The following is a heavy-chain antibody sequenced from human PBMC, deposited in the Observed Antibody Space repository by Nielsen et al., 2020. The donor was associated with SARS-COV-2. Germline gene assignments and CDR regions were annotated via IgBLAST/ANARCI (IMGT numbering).Heavy chain of an antibody. CDR1: GGTFSSYA. CDR2: IIPIFGTA. D-gene: IGHD3-3*01. V-gene: IGHV1-69*13. Sequence: SVKVSCKASGGTFSSYAISWVRQAPGQGLEWMGGIIPIFGTANYAQKFQGRVTITADESTSTAYMELSSLRSEDTAVYYCARDSRKVSDAPFWRPNYYYYYYMDVWGKGTTVTVSS. CDR3: ARDSRKVSDAPFWRPNYYYYYYMDV. J-gene: IGHJ6*03.